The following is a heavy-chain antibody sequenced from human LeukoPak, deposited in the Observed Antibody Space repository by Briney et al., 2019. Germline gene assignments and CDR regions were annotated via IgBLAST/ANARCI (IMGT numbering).Heavy chain of an antibody. D-gene: IGHD3-22*01. CDR2: ISGSGGST. CDR3: AKDRVGSGYFEYSFDY. CDR1: GFTFSSCA. J-gene: IGHJ4*02. V-gene: IGHV3-23*01. Sequence: GESLRLSCAASGFTFSSCAMSWVRQAPGKGLEWVSGISGSGGSTYFADSVKGRFTISRDNSKNTLYLQMNSLRAEDTAVYYCAKDRVGSGYFEYSFDYWGQGTLVTVSS.